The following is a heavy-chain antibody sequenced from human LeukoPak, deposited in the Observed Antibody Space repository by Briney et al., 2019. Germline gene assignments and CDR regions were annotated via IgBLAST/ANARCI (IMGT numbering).Heavy chain of an antibody. D-gene: IGHD3-22*01. CDR3: ARDYYDSSGYLRDY. CDR2: ISAYNGNT. J-gene: IGHJ4*02. CDR1: GYTFTSHG. V-gene: IGHV1-18*01. Sequence: ASVKVSCKASGYTFTSHGISWVRQAPGQGLEWMGWISAYNGNTNYAQKLQGRITMTTDTSTSTAYMDLRSLRSDDTAVYYCARDYYDSSGYLRDYWGQGTLVTVSS.